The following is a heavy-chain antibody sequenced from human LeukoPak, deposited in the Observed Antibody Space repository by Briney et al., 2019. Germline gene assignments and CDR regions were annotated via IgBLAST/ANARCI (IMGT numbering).Heavy chain of an antibody. CDR2: IYYSGST. CDR3: ARLNDRADAFDI. V-gene: IGHV4-31*03. J-gene: IGHJ3*02. D-gene: IGHD3-22*01. CDR1: GGSISNGDYY. Sequence: NPSQTLSLTCTVSGGSISNGDYYWSWIRQHPGKGLEWIGYIYYSGSTYYNPSLKSRVTISVDTSKNQFSLKLSSVTAADTAVYYCARLNDRADAFDIWGQGTMVTVSS.